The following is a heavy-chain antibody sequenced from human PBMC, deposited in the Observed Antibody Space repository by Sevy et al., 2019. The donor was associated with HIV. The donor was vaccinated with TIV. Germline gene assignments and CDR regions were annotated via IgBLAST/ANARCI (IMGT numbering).Heavy chain of an antibody. J-gene: IGHJ3*02. CDR3: ANHCSSTSCSHAFDI. CDR1: GGSFSGYY. Sequence: SETLSLTCAVYGGSFSGYYWSWIRQPPGKGLEWIGEINHSGSTNYNPSLKSRVTISVDTSKNQFSLKLSSVTAADTAVYYCANHCSSTSCSHAFDIWGQRTMVTVSS. CDR2: INHSGST. V-gene: IGHV4-34*01. D-gene: IGHD2-2*01.